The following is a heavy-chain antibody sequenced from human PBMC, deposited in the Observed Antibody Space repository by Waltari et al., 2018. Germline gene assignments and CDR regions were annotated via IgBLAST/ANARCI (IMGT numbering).Heavy chain of an antibody. D-gene: IGHD5-12*01. Sequence: QVQLVESGGGVVQPGRSLRLSCAASGFTFSSYGIHWVRQAPGKGLEGVAVISHDGSNKYYVDSVKGRFTVSRDNSHNTVYLQLNSLRIEDTAVYYCAKDQEADRYSPYGMDVWGQGTTVSVS. CDR2: ISHDGSNK. CDR1: GFTFSSYG. V-gene: IGHV3-30*18. J-gene: IGHJ6*02. CDR3: AKDQEADRYSPYGMDV.